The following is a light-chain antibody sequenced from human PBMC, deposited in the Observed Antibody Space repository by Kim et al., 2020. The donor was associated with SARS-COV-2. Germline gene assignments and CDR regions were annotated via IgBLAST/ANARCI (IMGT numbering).Light chain of an antibody. CDR3: AAWDDSLNVV. J-gene: IGLJ2*01. Sequence: PGQRVTISCSGSSSNIGSNTVNWYHQLPGTAPKLLIYSNNQRPSGVPDRFSGSKSGTSASLAISGLQSEDEADYYCAAWDDSLNVVFGGGTQLTVL. CDR1: SSNIGSNT. V-gene: IGLV1-44*01. CDR2: SNN.